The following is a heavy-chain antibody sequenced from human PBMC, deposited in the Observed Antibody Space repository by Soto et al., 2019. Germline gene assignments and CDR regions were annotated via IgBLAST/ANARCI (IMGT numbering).Heavy chain of an antibody. D-gene: IGHD3-22*01. CDR3: ARTRYYYDSSGYYYFDY. CDR2: IYYSGST. V-gene: IGHV4-39*01. CDR1: GGSISSSSYY. J-gene: IGHJ4*02. Sequence: PSETLSLTCTVSGGSISSSSYYWGWIRQPPGKGLEWIGSIYYSGSTYYNPSLKSRVTISVDTSKNQFSLKLSSVTAADTAVYYCARTRYYYDSSGYYYFDYWGQGTLVTVS.